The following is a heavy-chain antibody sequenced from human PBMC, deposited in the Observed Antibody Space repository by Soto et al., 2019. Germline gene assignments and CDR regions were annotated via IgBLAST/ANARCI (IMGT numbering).Heavy chain of an antibody. V-gene: IGHV1-69*02. D-gene: IGHD3-10*01. CDR1: GDTFACYS. CDR2: INPILSMS. J-gene: IGHJ4*02. CDR3: ATSYGSGYRAFDY. Sequence: QVQLVQSGAEVKRPGSSVKVSCKASGDTFACYSISWVRQAPGLGLEWMGRINPILSMSNYAQRFQGRVTLTADKSTSTAYMVLNSLRSEDTAIYYCATSYGSGYRAFDYWGQGALVTVSS.